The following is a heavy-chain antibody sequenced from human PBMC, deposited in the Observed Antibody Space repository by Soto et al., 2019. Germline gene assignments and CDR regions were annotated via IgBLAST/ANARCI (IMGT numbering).Heavy chain of an antibody. Sequence: QVQLVESGGGVVQPGRSLRLSCAASGFTFSSYGMHWVRQAPGKGLEWVAVIWYDGSNKYYADSVKGRFTISRDNSKNTMYLQMNSLRAEDTAVYYCARGLGGYNTPDFDYWGQGTLVTVSS. V-gene: IGHV3-33*01. D-gene: IGHD5-12*01. CDR3: ARGLGGYNTPDFDY. CDR1: GFTFSSYG. CDR2: IWYDGSNK. J-gene: IGHJ4*02.